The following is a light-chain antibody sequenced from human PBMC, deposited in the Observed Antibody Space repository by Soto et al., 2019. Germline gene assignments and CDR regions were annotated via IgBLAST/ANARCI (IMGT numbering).Light chain of an antibody. CDR3: LQHHSFPRT. J-gene: IGKJ1*01. CDR2: GSS. Sequence: DIQMTQSPSSLSASVGDRVTITCRASQGIRNDLGWYQQKPGKAPKRLIYGSSSLQSGVPSRFRGSGAGSVFILTMSSLQPGDSATNYCLQHHSFPRTFGQGNKVEV. CDR1: QGIRND. V-gene: IGKV1-17*01.